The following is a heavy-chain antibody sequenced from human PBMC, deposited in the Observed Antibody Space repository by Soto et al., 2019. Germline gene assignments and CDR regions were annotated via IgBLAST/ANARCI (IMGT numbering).Heavy chain of an antibody. Sequence: GGSLRLSCATSGFTFNTYAMSWVRQAPGKGLEWVASISGSGGTTYYAGSVKGRFTIARDNSRSALYLQMNSLRIEDTAVYYCASRWRLGELSLSGTWWFDYWGQGTPVTVSS. J-gene: IGHJ4*02. CDR3: ASRWRLGELSLSGTWWFDY. CDR1: GFTFNTYA. D-gene: IGHD3-16*02. CDR2: ISGSGGTT. V-gene: IGHV3-23*01.